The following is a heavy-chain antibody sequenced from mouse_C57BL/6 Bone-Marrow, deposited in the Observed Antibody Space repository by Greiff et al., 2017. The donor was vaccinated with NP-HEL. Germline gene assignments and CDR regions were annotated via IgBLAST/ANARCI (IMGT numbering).Heavy chain of an antibody. CDR2: IDPEDGET. J-gene: IGHJ3*01. Sequence: VQLQQSGAELVKPGASVKLSCTASGFNIKDYYMHWVKQRTEQGLEWIGRIDPEDGETKYAPKFQGKATLTADTSSNTAYLQLSSLTSEDTAVYYCARSGDYGNYGFAYWGQGTLVTVSA. V-gene: IGHV14-2*01. D-gene: IGHD2-1*01. CDR3: ARSGDYGNYGFAY. CDR1: GFNIKDYY.